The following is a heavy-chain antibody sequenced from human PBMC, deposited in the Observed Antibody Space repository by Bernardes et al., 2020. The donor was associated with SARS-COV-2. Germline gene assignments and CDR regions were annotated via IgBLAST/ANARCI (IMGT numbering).Heavy chain of an antibody. V-gene: IGHV1-46*01. CDR3: ARASSIKARQSTGWSEDVDTFDY. Sequence: ASVKVSCKASGYSFTSNYMHWVRQAPGQGLEWMGIINPGGGFTSYPQEFQGRVSMTRDTSTSTVYMELSSLRSEDTAVYYCARASSIKARQSTGWSEDVDTFDYWGQGTLVTVSS. CDR1: GYSFTSNY. D-gene: IGHD6-19*01. J-gene: IGHJ4*02. CDR2: INPGGGFT.